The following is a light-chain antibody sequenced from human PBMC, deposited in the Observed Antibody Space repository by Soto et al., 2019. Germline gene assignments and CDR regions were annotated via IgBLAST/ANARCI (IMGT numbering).Light chain of an antibody. V-gene: IGLV2-14*03. CDR1: GSDVRGNKY. Sequence: QSALTQPASMSGSPGQSITISCTGTGSDVRGNKYVSWYQHYPGKAPKLMISDVSNRPAGVYDRFSGSKSGDTASLTISGLQAEDEADYYCSAFTGITYVFGTEIKLIVL. CDR3: SAFTGITYV. CDR2: DVS. J-gene: IGLJ1*01.